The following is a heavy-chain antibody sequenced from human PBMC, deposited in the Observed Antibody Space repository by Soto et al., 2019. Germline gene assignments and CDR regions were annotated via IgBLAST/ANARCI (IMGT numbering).Heavy chain of an antibody. D-gene: IGHD3-22*01. Sequence: GESLKISCKGSGYSFTSYWIGWVRQMPVKGLEWMGIIYPGDSDTRYSPSFQGQVTISADKSISTAYLQWSSLKASDTAMYYCARPGDLYYYDSSGYEPYYFDYWGQGTLVTVSS. CDR1: GYSFTSYW. CDR2: IYPGDSDT. CDR3: ARPGDLYYYDSSGYEPYYFDY. V-gene: IGHV5-51*01. J-gene: IGHJ4*02.